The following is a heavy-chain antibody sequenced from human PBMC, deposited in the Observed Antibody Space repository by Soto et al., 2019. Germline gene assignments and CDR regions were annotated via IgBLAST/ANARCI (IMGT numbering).Heavy chain of an antibody. CDR3: ARADHECWGGTQSYGMDV. CDR2: IYSGGST. D-gene: IGHD2-21*01. Sequence: EVQLVETGGGLIQPGGSLRLSCAASGFTVSSNYMSWVRQAPGKGLEWVSVIYSGGSTYYADSVKGRITISRDNSKNTLYLQMNSLRAEDTAVYYCARADHECWGGTQSYGMDVWGQGTTVTVSS. V-gene: IGHV3-53*02. J-gene: IGHJ6*02. CDR1: GFTVSSNY.